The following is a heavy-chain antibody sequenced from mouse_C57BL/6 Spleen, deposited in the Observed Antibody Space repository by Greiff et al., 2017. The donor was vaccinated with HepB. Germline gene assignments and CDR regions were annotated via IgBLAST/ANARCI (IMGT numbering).Heavy chain of an antibody. CDR1: GFSLTSYG. V-gene: IGHV2-6-1*01. Sequence: VKVVESGPGLVAPSQSLSITCTVSGFSLTSYGVHWVRQPPGKGLEWLVVIWSDGSTTYNSALKSRLSISKDNSKSQVFLKMNSLQTDDTAMYYCARHESDGYYVSWFAYWGQGTLVTVSA. J-gene: IGHJ3*01. D-gene: IGHD2-3*01. CDR3: ARHESDGYYVSWFAY. CDR2: IWSDGST.